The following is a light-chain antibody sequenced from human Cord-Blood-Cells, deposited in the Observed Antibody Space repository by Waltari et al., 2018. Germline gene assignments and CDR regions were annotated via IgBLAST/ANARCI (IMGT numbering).Light chain of an antibody. V-gene: IGKV1-39*01. J-gene: IGKJ3*01. Sequence: IQMTQPPSSPSASAGDRVTITCRASQSISSYLNWYQQKPGKAPKLLIYAASSLQSGVPSRFSGSGSGTDFTLTISSLQPEDFATYYCQQSYSTPVFTFGPGTKVDIK. CDR3: QQSYSTPVFT. CDR1: QSISSY. CDR2: AAS.